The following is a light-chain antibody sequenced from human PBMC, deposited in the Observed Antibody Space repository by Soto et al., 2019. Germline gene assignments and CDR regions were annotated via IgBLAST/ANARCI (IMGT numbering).Light chain of an antibody. J-gene: IGKJ1*01. Sequence: EIVLTQSPGTLSLSPGERATLSCRASQSVSSSYLAWYQQKPGQAPRLIIYGASSRATGIPDRFSGSGSGTDFTLTISRLEPEDFAVYYCQQYGSSPGTLGQGTKVDIK. CDR2: GAS. CDR3: QQYGSSPGT. CDR1: QSVSSSY. V-gene: IGKV3-20*01.